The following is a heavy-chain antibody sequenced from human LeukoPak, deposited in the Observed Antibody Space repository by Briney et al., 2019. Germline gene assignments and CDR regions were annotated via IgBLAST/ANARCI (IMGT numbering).Heavy chain of an antibody. CDR2: ISWNSGSI. J-gene: IGHJ5*01. CDR3: AKDVSSGWFDS. CDR1: GFTFDDYI. D-gene: IGHD6-19*01. V-gene: IGHV3-9*01. Sequence: PGRSLRLSCAASGFTFDDYIMHWVRQVPGKGLEWVSGISWNSGSIDYADSVKGRFTISRDNAKNSLYLQMNSLRAEDTALYFCAKDVSSGWFDSWGQGTLVTVSS.